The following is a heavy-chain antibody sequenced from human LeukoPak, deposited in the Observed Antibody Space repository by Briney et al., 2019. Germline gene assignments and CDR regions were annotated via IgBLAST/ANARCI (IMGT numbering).Heavy chain of an antibody. CDR2: IIPIFGTA. V-gene: IGHV1-69*01. Sequence: ASVKVSCKASGGTFSSYAISWVRQAPGQGLEWMGGIIPIFGTANYVQKFQGRVTITADESTSTAYMELSSLRSEDTAVYYCARVSYDYSNYVSLNYWGQGTLVTVSS. CDR1: GGTFSSYA. CDR3: ARVSYDYSNYVSLNY. J-gene: IGHJ4*02. D-gene: IGHD4-11*01.